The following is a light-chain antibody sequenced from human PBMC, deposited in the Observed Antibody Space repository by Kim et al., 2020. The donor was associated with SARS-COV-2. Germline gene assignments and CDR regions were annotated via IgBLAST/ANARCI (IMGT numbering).Light chain of an antibody. V-gene: IGKV3-20*01. CDR3: QQYGSSPSCT. Sequence: EIVLTQSPGTLSLSPGERATLSCRASQSVSSSYLAWYQQKPGQAPRLLIYGASSRATGIPDRFSGSGSGTDFTLTISSLESEDFAVYYCQQYGSSPSCTFGQGTKVDIK. CDR2: GAS. J-gene: IGKJ1*01. CDR1: QSVSSSY.